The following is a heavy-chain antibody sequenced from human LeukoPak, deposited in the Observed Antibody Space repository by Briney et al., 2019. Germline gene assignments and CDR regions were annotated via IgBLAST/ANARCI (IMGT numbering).Heavy chain of an antibody. Sequence: ASVKVSCKASGYSFTSHYMHWVRQAPGQGLEWMGLINPSGSSTLYAQKFQGRVTMTRDTSTSTAYMELRSLRSDDTAVYYCAKTNYYDSSGYSDYWGQGTLVTVSS. CDR2: INPSGSST. CDR3: AKTNYYDSSGYSDY. CDR1: GYSFTSHY. V-gene: IGHV1-46*01. J-gene: IGHJ4*02. D-gene: IGHD3-22*01.